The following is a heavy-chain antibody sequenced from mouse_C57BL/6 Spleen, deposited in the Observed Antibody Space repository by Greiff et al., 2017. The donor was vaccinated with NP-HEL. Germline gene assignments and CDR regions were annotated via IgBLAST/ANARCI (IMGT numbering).Heavy chain of an antibody. CDR2: IRNKANNHAT. Sequence: EVQLQESGGGLVQPGGSMKLSCAASGFTFSDAWMDWVRQSPEKGLEWVAEIRNKANNHATYYAESVKGRFTISRDDSKSSVYLQMNSLRAEDTGIYYCTRGSSYDAMDYWGQGTSVTVSS. CDR3: TRGSSYDAMDY. V-gene: IGHV6-6*01. J-gene: IGHJ4*01. D-gene: IGHD1-1*01. CDR1: GFTFSDAW.